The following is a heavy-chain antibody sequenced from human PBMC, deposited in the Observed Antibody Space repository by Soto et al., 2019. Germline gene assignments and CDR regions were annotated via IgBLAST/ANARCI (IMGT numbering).Heavy chain of an antibody. D-gene: IGHD3-22*01. CDR1: GYTFTSYA. CDR2: INAGNGNT. CDR3: ARARYYYDSSGYFLSSYYYYGMDV. V-gene: IGHV1-3*01. Sequence: ASVKVSCKASGYTFTSYAMHWVRQAPGQRLEWMAWINAGNGNTKYSQKFQGRVTITRDTSASTAYMELSSLRSEDTAVYYCARARYYYDSSGYFLSSYYYYGMDVWGQGTTVTVSS. J-gene: IGHJ6*02.